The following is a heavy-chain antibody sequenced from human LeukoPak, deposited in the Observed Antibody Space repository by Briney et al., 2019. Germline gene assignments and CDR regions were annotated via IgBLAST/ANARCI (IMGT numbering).Heavy chain of an antibody. Sequence: SVKVSCKASGGTFSSYAIGWVRQAPGQGPEWMGRIIPILGIANYAQKFQGRVTITADKSTSTAYMELSSLRSEDTAVYYCARRSAGTGYYDSSGYPHDAFDIWGQGTMVTVSS. D-gene: IGHD3-22*01. CDR3: ARRSAGTGYYDSSGYPHDAFDI. CDR1: GGTFSSYA. V-gene: IGHV1-69*04. CDR2: IIPILGIA. J-gene: IGHJ3*02.